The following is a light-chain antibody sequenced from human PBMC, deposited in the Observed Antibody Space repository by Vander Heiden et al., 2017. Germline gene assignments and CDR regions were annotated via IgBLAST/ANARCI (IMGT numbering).Light chain of an antibody. CDR3: ELWHSRSDHVV. V-gene: IGLV3-21*02. J-gene: IGLJ3*02. Sequence: SYVPTQPPSVSVAPGQTARITCGGDDIRSKGVHWYQQKPGQAPVLVIYDDTNRPSDIPDRISGSNSANTATLTISRVEAGDEADYYCELWHSRSDHVVFGGGTKLTVL. CDR2: DDT. CDR1: DIRSKG.